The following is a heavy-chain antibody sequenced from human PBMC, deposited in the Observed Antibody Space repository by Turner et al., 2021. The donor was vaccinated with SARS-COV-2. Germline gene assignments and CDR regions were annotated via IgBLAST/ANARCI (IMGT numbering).Heavy chain of an antibody. CDR3: ARDLYYYGMDV. J-gene: IGHJ6*02. Sequence: EVQLVESGGGLVQPGGSLRLSCAASGITVSSNYMSWVRQAPGKGLEWVSVIYSGGSTYYADPVKGRFTISRDNSKNTLYLQMNSLRAEDTAVYYCARDLYYYGMDVWGQGTTVTVSS. CDR1: GITVSSNY. CDR2: IYSGGST. V-gene: IGHV3-66*01.